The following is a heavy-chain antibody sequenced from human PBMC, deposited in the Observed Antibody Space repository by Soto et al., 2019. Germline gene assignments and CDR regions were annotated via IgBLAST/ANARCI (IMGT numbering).Heavy chain of an antibody. D-gene: IGHD5-18*01. J-gene: IGHJ4*02. CDR3: ARQRWIQLWFEY. CDR1: GFTFSSYA. Sequence: GGSLRLSCAASGFTFSSYAMSWVRQAPGKGLEWVSAISGSGGSTYYADSVKGRFTISRDNSKNTLYLQMNSLRAEDTAVYYCARQRWIQLWFEYWGQGTLVTVSS. CDR2: ISGSGGST. V-gene: IGHV3-23*01.